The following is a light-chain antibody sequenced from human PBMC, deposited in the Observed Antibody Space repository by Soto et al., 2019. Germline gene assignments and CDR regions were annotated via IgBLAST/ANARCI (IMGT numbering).Light chain of an antibody. CDR2: DNA. J-gene: IGLJ2*01. V-gene: IGLV1-40*01. Sequence: QSVLTQPPSVSGAPGQRVTISCTGSSSNIGAGYDVHWYKQLPGTAPKLLTYDNANRPSGVPDRFSGSKSGTSASLAITGLQAEDEADYYCQSYDSSMTAVAFGGGTKVTVL. CDR3: QSYDSSMTAVA. CDR1: SSNIGAGYD.